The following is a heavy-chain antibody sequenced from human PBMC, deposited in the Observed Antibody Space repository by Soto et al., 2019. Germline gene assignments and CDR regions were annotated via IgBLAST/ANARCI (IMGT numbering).Heavy chain of an antibody. CDR3: ARVEIAAAGTHPPSSIDY. D-gene: IGHD6-13*01. Sequence: GGSLRLSCAASGFTFSSYWMHWVRQAPGKGLVWVSRINSDGSSTSYADSVKGRFTISRDNAKNTLYLQMNSLRAEDTAVYYCARVEIAAAGTHPPSSIDYWGQGTLVTVSS. J-gene: IGHJ4*02. V-gene: IGHV3-74*01. CDR1: GFTFSSYW. CDR2: INSDGSST.